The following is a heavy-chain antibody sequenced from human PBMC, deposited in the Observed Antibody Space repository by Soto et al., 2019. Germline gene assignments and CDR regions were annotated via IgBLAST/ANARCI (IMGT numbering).Heavy chain of an antibody. J-gene: IGHJ4*02. V-gene: IGHV3-23*01. CDR3: AKTVSVSGFSNY. CDR1: GFTFSSYA. Sequence: GESLKISCAASGFTFSSYAMSWVRQAPGKGLEWVSAISGSGGSTYYADSVKGRFTISRDNSKNTLYLQMNSLRAEDTAVYYCAKTVSVSGFSNYWGQGTLVTVSS. D-gene: IGHD3-10*01. CDR2: ISGSGGST.